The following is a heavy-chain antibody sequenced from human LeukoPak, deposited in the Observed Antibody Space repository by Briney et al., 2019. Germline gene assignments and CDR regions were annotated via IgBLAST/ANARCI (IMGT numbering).Heavy chain of an antibody. Sequence: SQTLSLTCTVSGGSISSGSYYWSWIRQPAGKGLEWIGRIYTSGSTNYNPSLKSRVTISVDTSKNQFSLKLSSVTAADTAVYYCARETGTTYIDVWGKGTTVTVSS. CDR3: ARETGTTYIDV. CDR2: IYTSGST. V-gene: IGHV4-61*02. CDR1: GGSISSGSYY. D-gene: IGHD1-1*01. J-gene: IGHJ6*04.